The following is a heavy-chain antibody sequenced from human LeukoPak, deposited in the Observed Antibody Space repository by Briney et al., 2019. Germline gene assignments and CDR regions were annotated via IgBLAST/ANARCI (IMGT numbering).Heavy chain of an antibody. Sequence: SETLSLTCTVSGGSISSYYWSWIRQPPGKGLEWIGYIYYSGSTNFNPSLKSRVTISVDTSKNQFSLKLSSVTAADTAVYYCARTDGHGDALDIWGQGTMVTVSS. J-gene: IGHJ3*02. V-gene: IGHV4-59*01. CDR3: ARTDGHGDALDI. CDR1: GGSISSYY. CDR2: IYYSGST.